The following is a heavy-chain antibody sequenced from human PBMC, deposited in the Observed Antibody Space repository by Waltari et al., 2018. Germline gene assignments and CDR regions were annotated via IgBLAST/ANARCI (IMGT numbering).Heavy chain of an antibody. V-gene: IGHV3-23*01. D-gene: IGHD3-9*01. J-gene: IGHJ3*02. CDR2: RGSDLNT. CDR1: GFTFSGNA. CDR3: VKDIFRWAFDI. Sequence: EVELLESGGGLVQPGGSLRLSCTTSGFTFSGNAMGWVRQAPGKGMEGGSGRGSDLNTHYADSVKGRFTSSRDNSKNTLYLQMNSLRAEDTALYYCVKDIFRWAFDIWGQGTMVTVSS.